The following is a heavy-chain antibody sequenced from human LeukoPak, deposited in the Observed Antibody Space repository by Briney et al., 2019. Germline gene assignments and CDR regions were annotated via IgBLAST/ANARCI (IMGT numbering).Heavy chain of an antibody. Sequence: ASVKVSCKASGYTFTSYAMNWVRQAPGQGLEWMGGIIPIFGTANYAQKFQGRVTITADESTSTAYMELSSLRSEDTAVYYCARDYCTNGVCCAGYWGQGTLVTVSS. CDR3: ARDYCTNGVCCAGY. D-gene: IGHD2-8*01. J-gene: IGHJ4*02. V-gene: IGHV1-69*13. CDR2: IIPIFGTA. CDR1: GYTFTSYA.